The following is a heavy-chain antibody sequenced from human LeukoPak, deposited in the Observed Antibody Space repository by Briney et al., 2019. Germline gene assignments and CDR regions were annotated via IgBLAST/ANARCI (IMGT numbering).Heavy chain of an antibody. D-gene: IGHD3-22*01. CDR1: GGSFSGYY. J-gene: IGHJ4*02. Sequence: SETLSLTCAVYGGSFSGYYWSWIRQPPGKGLEWIGEINHSGSTNYNPSLKSRVTISVDTSKNQFSLKLSSVTAADTAVYYCARGGGEYYYDSSGYYYFDYWGQGTLVTVSS. V-gene: IGHV4-34*01. CDR2: INHSGST. CDR3: ARGGGEYYYDSSGYYYFDY.